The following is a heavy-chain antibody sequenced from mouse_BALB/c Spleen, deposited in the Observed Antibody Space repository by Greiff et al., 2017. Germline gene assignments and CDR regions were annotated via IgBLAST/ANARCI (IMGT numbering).Heavy chain of an antibody. J-gene: IGHJ2*01. CDR1: GFAFSSYD. V-gene: IGHV5-12-1*01. Sequence: EVQRVESGGGLVKPGGSLKLSCAASGFAFSSYDMSWVRQTPEKRLEWVAYISSGGGSTYYPDTVKGRFTISRDNAKNTLYLQMSSLKSEDTAMYYCARQKYGNFDYWGQGTTLTVSS. CDR3: ARQKYGNFDY. CDR2: ISSGGGST. D-gene: IGHD2-1*01.